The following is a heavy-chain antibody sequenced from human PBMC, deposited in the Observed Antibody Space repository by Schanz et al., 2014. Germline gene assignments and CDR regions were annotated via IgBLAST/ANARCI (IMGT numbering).Heavy chain of an antibody. CDR3: AKDGRLPYYGTGSDFDY. CDR1: GFTFSSYG. J-gene: IGHJ4*02. Sequence: AQLVESGGGVVQPGRSLRLSCAASGFTFSSYGMNWVRQAPGKGLEWVSSISSSSSYISYADSVKGRFTISRDNAKNSLYLQMNSLRAGDTAVYYCAKDGRLPYYGTGSDFDYWGQGTLVAVSS. V-gene: IGHV3-21*04. CDR2: ISSSSSYI. D-gene: IGHD3-22*01.